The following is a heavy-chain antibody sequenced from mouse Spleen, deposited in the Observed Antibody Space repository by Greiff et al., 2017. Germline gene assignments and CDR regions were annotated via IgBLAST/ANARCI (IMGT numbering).Heavy chain of an antibody. CDR2: ISDGGSYT. V-gene: IGHV5-4*02. CDR3: ARPGVYGDPFAY. J-gene: IGHJ3*01. CDR1: GFTFSDYY. Sequence: EVQLVESGGGLVKPGGSLKLSCAASGFTFSDYYMYWVRQTPEKRLEWVATISDGGSYTYYPDSVKGRFTISRDNAKNNLYLQMSSLKSEDTAMYYCARPGVYGDPFAYWGQGTLVTVSA. D-gene: IGHD2-13*01.